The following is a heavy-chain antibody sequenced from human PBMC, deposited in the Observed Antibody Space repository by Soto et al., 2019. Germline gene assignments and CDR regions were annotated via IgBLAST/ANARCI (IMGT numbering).Heavy chain of an antibody. CDR3: ARDNPRIAAAGRYGMDV. Sequence: QVQLVQSGAEVKKPGSSVKVSCKASGGTFSSYAISWVRQAPGQGLEWMGGIIPIFGTANYAQKFQGRVTITADESTSTAYMELSSLRSEDTAVYYCARDNPRIAAAGRYGMDVWGQGTTVTVSS. D-gene: IGHD6-13*01. CDR1: GGTFSSYA. CDR2: IIPIFGTA. V-gene: IGHV1-69*12. J-gene: IGHJ6*02.